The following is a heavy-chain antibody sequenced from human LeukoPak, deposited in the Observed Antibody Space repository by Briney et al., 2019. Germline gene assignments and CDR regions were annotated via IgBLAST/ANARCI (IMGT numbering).Heavy chain of an antibody. CDR3: ANWQYSSGWRGDY. J-gene: IGHJ4*02. V-gene: IGHV3-7*05. D-gene: IGHD6-19*01. Sequence: GGSLRLSCAASGFAFSSYWMSWVRQAPGKGLEWVAAIKGDESEIYYVDSVKGRFTISRDNSKNTLYLQMNSLRAEDTAVYYCANWQYSSGWRGDYWGQGTLVTVSS. CDR1: GFAFSSYW. CDR2: IKGDESEI.